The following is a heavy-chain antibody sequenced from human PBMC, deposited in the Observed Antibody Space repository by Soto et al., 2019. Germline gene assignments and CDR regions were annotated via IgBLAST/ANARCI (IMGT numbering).Heavy chain of an antibody. Sequence: EQLVQSGAEVKKSGSSVKVSCKASGGLFSTYAISWVRQAPGQGLEWMGGIIPVFATTYYAEQFEGRVTITADESTNTAYMELSSLRSEDTAMYYCARGDSGYVWFNEIWGQGTLVTVSS. CDR2: IIPVFATT. D-gene: IGHD3-22*01. J-gene: IGHJ4*02. CDR3: ARGDSGYVWFNEI. V-gene: IGHV1-69*01. CDR1: GGLFSTYA.